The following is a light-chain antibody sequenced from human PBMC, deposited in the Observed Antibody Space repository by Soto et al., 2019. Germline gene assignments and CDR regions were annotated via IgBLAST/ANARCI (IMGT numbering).Light chain of an antibody. CDR3: CSYAGSSLVV. V-gene: IGLV2-23*01. CDR1: SSDAGSYNL. J-gene: IGLJ2*01. Sequence: QSALTQPASVSGSPGQSITISCTGTSSDAGSYNLVSWYQQHPGKAPKLMIYEGSKRPSGVSNRFSGSKSGNTASLTISGLQDEDEADYYCCSYAGSSLVVFGGGTKVTVL. CDR2: EGS.